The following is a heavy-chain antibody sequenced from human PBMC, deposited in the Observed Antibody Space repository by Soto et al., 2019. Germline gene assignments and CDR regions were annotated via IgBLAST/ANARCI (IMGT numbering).Heavy chain of an antibody. J-gene: IGHJ4*02. CDR2: ISTDKGKT. CDR1: GYTFTNYG. V-gene: IGHV1-18*01. D-gene: IGHD2-2*02. Sequence: ASVKVSCKTSGYTFTNYGISWVRQAPGQGLEWMGWISTDKGKTNYAQKFQGRVTMTADTSTSTGYMELSSLRSEDTAVYYCASSFTVPAAIRYWGQGTLVTVSS. CDR3: ASSFTVPAAIRY.